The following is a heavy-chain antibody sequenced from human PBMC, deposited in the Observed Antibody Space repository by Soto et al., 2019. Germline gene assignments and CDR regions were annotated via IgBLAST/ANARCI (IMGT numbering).Heavy chain of an antibody. D-gene: IGHD4-17*01. V-gene: IGHV3-13*01. J-gene: IGHJ4*02. CDR1: GFTFSSYD. Sequence: GGSLRLSCAASGFTFSSYDMYWARQATGKGLEWVSAIGTAGDTYYPGSVKGRFTISRENAKNSLYLQMNSLRAEDTAVYYCARGGTTVVTPIDYWGQGTLVTVSS. CDR3: ARGGTTVVTPIDY. CDR2: IGTAGDT.